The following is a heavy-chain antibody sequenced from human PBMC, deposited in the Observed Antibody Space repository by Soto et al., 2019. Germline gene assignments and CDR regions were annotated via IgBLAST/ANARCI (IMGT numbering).Heavy chain of an antibody. D-gene: IGHD2-15*01. J-gene: IGHJ4*02. CDR3: ATRIVVVVAATRTARDY. Sequence: QVQLQQWGAGLLKPSETLSLTCAVYGGSFSGYYWSWIRQHPGKGLEWIGEINHSGSTNYNPSLKSRVTISVDTSKNQFSLKLSSVTAADTAVYYCATRIVVVVAATRTARDYWGQGTLVTVSS. CDR2: INHSGST. CDR1: GGSFSGYY. V-gene: IGHV4-34*01.